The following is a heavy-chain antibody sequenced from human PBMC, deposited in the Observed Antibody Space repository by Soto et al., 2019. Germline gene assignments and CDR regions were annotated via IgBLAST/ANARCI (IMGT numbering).Heavy chain of an antibody. Sequence: GASVKVSCKASGYTFTTYYIHWVRQAPGQGLEWMGIINPSSGSAGYAQKFEVSVTMTRDTPTSTFYMELSSLRSEDTAVYYCARVAVAGTRVDYWGQGTLVTVSS. CDR2: INPSSGSA. CDR3: ARVAVAGTRVDY. J-gene: IGHJ4*02. CDR1: GYTFTTYY. V-gene: IGHV1-46*01. D-gene: IGHD6-19*01.